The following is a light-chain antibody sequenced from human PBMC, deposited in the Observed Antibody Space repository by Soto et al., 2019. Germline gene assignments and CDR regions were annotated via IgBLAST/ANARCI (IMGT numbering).Light chain of an antibody. Sequence: EIVLTHSPGTLSLSPGERATLSCRASQSVSSRFLAWYQQKPGQAPRLLIYDASTRATGIPDRFSGSGSGTEFTLNISSLEPEDFAVYYCQQYFFLRTVGQRPKVDIK. V-gene: IGKV3-20*01. CDR3: QQYFFLRT. CDR1: QSVSSRF. CDR2: DAS. J-gene: IGKJ1*01.